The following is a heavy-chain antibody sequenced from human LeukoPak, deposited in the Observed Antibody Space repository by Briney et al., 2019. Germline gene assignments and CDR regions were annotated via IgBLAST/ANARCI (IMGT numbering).Heavy chain of an antibody. Sequence: ASVKVSCKASGYTFTSYYMHWVRQAPGQGLEWMGIINPSGGSTSYAQKFQGRVTMTRDTSTSTVYMELSSLRSEDTAVYYCATGPYTVTTAGGVGGPLVDYWGQGTLVTVSS. CDR3: ATGPYTVTTAGGVGGPLVDY. D-gene: IGHD4-17*01. CDR2: INPSGGST. J-gene: IGHJ4*02. CDR1: GYTFTSYY. V-gene: IGHV1-46*01.